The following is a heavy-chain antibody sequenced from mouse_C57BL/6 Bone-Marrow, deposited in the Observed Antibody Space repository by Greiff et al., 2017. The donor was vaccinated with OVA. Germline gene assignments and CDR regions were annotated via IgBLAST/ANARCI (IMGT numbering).Heavy chain of an antibody. CDR2: IHPNSGST. D-gene: IGHD2-4*01. CDR3: APHYDYDWFAY. J-gene: IGHJ3*01. Sequence: QVQLQQPGAELVKPGASVKLSCKASGYTFTSYWMHWVKQRPGQGLEWIGMIHPNSGSTNYNEKFKSKATLTVDTSSSTAYMQLSSLTSEDSAVYYCAPHYDYDWFAYWGQGTLVTVSA. CDR1: GYTFTSYW. V-gene: IGHV1-64*01.